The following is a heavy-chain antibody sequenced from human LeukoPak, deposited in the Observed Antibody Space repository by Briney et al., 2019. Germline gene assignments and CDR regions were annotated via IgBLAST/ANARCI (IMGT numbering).Heavy chain of an antibody. CDR2: ISDTGNT. CDR3: AKAPVTTCRGAFCYPFDY. D-gene: IGHD2-15*01. J-gene: IGHJ4*02. V-gene: IGHV3-23*01. Sequence: PGGSLRLSCAASGFTLSSYAMSWVRQAPGKGLEWVSAISDTGNTYHADSVKGRFTISRDSSKNPLFLQMNRLRPEDAAVYYCAKAPVTTCRGAFCYPFDYWGQGTLVTVSS. CDR1: GFTLSSYA.